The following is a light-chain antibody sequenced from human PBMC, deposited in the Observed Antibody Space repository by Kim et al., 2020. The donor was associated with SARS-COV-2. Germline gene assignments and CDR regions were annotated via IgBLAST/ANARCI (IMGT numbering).Light chain of an antibody. J-gene: IGKJ4*01. CDR2: AAS. V-gene: IGKV3-20*01. CDR1: QSISSSF. Sequence: LSPGEIATLSCRASQSISSSFLAWYQQKPGQAPRLLIFAASFRATGIPDRFTGSGSGTDFTLSISRLEPEDFAVYYCQQYGGSARFGGGTKVDIK. CDR3: QQYGGSAR.